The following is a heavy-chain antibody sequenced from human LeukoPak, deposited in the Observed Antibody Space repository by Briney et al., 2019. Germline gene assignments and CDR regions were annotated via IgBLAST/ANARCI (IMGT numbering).Heavy chain of an antibody. D-gene: IGHD3-10*01. CDR2: ISTSSSII. CDR3: ARDLWFGELYYYMDV. Sequence: GGSLRLSCAASGFIFSSYSMNWVRQAPGKGLEWVAYISTSSSIIYYSDSAKGRFTISRDNAKNSLYLQMNSLRVEDTAVYYCARDLWFGELYYYMDVWGKGTTVTISS. V-gene: IGHV3-48*01. CDR1: GFIFSSYS. J-gene: IGHJ6*03.